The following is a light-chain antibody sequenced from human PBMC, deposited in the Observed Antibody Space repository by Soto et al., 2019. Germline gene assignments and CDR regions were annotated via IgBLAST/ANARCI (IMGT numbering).Light chain of an antibody. CDR1: QSVSGD. Sequence: ELVLTPSPGTLSVSPWRTATVSCTASQSVSGDLAWYQQKRGQAPRLLIYEASTRTTGLPARFSGGGSGTEFTLTISSLQSEDFAFYFCLQYNNWPPTFGQGTKVDIK. J-gene: IGKJ1*01. V-gene: IGKV3-15*01. CDR3: LQYNNWPPT. CDR2: EAS.